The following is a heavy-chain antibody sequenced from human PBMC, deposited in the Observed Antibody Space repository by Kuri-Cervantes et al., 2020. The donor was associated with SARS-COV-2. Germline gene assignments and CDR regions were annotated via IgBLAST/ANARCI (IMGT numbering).Heavy chain of an antibody. D-gene: IGHD5-24*01. V-gene: IGHV3-30*02. CDR1: GFTFSSYG. CDR3: AKGVHPSMATTHFDY. J-gene: IGHJ4*02. Sequence: GESLKISCAASGFTFSSYGMHWVRQAPGKGLEWVAFIRYDGSNKYYADSVKGRFTISRDNSKNTLYLQMNSLRAEDMALYYCAKGVHPSMATTHFDYWGQGTLVTVSS. CDR2: IRYDGSNK.